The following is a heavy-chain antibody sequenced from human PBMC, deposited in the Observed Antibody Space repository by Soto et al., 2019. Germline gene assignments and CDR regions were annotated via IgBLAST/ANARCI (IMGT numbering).Heavy chain of an antibody. CDR3: ARGYYYGSGRPTPGGMDV. V-gene: IGHV1-58*02. CDR2: IVVGSGNT. J-gene: IGHJ6*02. D-gene: IGHD3-10*01. Sequence: SVKVSCKASGFTFTSSAMQWVRQARGQRLEWIGWIVVGSGNTNYAQKFQERVTITRDMSTSTAYMELSSLRSEDTAVYYCARGYYYGSGRPTPGGMDVWGQGTTVTVSS. CDR1: GFTFTSSA.